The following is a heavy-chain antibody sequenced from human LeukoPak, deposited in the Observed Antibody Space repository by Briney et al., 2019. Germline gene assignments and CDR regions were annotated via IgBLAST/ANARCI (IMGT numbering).Heavy chain of an antibody. CDR3: ARGLEWLLLNRYFDY. J-gene: IGHJ4*02. Sequence: PSETLSLTCTVSGGSISSGDHFWNWIRQPPGKGLEWIGSIYYSGSPYYNPSLKSRVTISADTSKNQFSLNLTSVTAADTAVYYCARGLEWLLLNRYFDYWGQGTLVTVSS. D-gene: IGHD3-3*01. CDR2: IYYSGSP. CDR1: GGSISSGDHF. V-gene: IGHV4-30-4*08.